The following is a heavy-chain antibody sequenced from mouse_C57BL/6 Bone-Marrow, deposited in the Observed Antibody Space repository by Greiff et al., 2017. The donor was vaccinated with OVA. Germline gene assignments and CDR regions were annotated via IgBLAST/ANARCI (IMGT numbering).Heavy chain of an antibody. CDR1: GYTFTSYW. V-gene: IGHV1-7*01. Sequence: QVQLKESGAELAKPGASVKLSCKASGYTFTSYWMHWVKQRPGQGLEWIGYINPSSGYTKYNQKFKDKATLTADKSSSTAYMQLSSLTYEDSAVYYCARAYSNYLPWFAYWGQGTLVTVSA. D-gene: IGHD2-5*01. CDR2: INPSSGYT. CDR3: ARAYSNYLPWFAY. J-gene: IGHJ3*01.